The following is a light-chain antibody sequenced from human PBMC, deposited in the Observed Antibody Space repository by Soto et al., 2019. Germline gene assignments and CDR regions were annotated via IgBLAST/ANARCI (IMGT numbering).Light chain of an antibody. CDR3: QQFSSYPLT. CDR2: GAS. CDR1: QRISSSN. J-gene: IGKJ4*01. V-gene: IGKV3-20*01. Sequence: EIVLTQSPDTLSVSPGERATLSCRASQRISSSNLAWYQQKPGQVPRLLIYGASTRATGIPDRFSGSGSGTDFTLTISRLEPEDFAVYYCQQFSSYPLTFGGGTKVDNK.